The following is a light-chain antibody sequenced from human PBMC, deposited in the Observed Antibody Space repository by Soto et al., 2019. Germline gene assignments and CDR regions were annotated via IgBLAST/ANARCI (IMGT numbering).Light chain of an antibody. J-gene: IGLJ2*01. CDR3: QSYDNSLSGWV. Sequence: QSVLTQPPSASGAPGQGVTISCTGSTSNIGSGYDVHWYQQVPGLAPKLLIYANINRPSGVPDRFSGSKSGTSASLAITGLQAEDEADYYCQSYDNSLSGWVFGGGTKVTVL. CDR2: ANI. CDR1: TSNIGSGYD. V-gene: IGLV1-40*01.